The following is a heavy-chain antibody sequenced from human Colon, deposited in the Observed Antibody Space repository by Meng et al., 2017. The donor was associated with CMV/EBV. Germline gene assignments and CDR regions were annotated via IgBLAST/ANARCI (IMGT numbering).Heavy chain of an antibody. CDR3: AKTGGTSWYGDFYFES. J-gene: IGHJ4*02. D-gene: IGHD6-13*01. CDR2: MSATGGNT. V-gene: IGHV3-23*01. CDR1: FTFSKYA. Sequence: FTFSKYAMAWVRQAPGKGLEWVSGMSATGGNTYYADSVEGRFTISRDNSKNILYLEMKSLAVEDTAVYYCAKTGGTSWYGDFYFESWGQGTPVTVSS.